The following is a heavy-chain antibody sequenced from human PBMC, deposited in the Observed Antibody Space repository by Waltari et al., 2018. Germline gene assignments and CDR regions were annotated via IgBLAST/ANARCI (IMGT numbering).Heavy chain of an antibody. D-gene: IGHD2-2*01. CDR2: ISHDGANE. V-gene: IGHV3-30*18. J-gene: IGHJ6*02. Sequence: QVQLVQSGGGVVQPGTSLRHSCTASGFTFKSFSMFWVRQAPGRGLEWVSLISHDGANEHYADSVKGRFTISRDSSKGALYLQMNNLRAEDTAVYFCAKSRSLFYYYALDVWGQGTTVVVSS. CDR3: AKSRSLFYYYALDV. CDR1: GFTFKSFS.